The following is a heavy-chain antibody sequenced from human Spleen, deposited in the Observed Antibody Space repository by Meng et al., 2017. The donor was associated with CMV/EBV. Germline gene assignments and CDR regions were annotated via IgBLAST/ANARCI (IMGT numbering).Heavy chain of an antibody. CDR2: IYSGGST. CDR1: GFTVSSNY. CDR3: ARDKSSNGWPPDY. V-gene: IGHV3-66*02. Sequence: GESLKISCAAPGFTVSSNYMSWVRQAPGKGLEWVSVIYSGGSTYYADSVRGRFTISRDNSKNTLYLQMNCLKTEDTAVYYCARDKSSNGWPPDYWGQGTLVTVSS. J-gene: IGHJ4*02. D-gene: IGHD6-19*01.